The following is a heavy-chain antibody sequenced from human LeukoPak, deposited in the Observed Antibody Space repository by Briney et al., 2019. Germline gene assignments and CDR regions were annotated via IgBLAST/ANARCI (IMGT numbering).Heavy chain of an antibody. CDR3: ARDGSGWSPLYYYYGMDV. CDR1: GFTFSSYS. CDR2: ISSSSSYI. J-gene: IGHJ6*02. Sequence: GGSLRLSCAASGFTFSSYSMNWVRQAPGKGLEWVSSISSSSSYIYYADSVKGRFTISRDNAKNSLYLQMNSLRAEDTAVYYCARDGSGWSPLYYYYGMDVWGQGTTVTVSS. D-gene: IGHD6-19*01. V-gene: IGHV3-21*01.